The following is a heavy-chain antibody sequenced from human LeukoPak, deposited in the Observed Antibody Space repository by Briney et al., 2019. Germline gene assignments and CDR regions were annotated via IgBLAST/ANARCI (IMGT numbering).Heavy chain of an antibody. CDR3: ASGDRVTMLRGGNIGYFDY. CDR1: GYTFSGCY. J-gene: IGHJ4*02. D-gene: IGHD3-10*01. Sequence: ASVKVSCKASGYTFSGCYMHWVRQAPGQGLEWMGWINPNSGGTDYAQKFRGRVTMTRDTSISTAYMELSRLRSDDTAVYYCASGDRVTMLRGGNIGYFDYWGQGTLVTVSS. CDR2: INPNSGGT. V-gene: IGHV1-2*02.